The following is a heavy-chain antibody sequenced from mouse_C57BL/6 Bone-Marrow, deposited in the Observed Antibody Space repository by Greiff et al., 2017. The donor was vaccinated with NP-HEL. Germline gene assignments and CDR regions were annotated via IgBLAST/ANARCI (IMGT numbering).Heavy chain of an antibody. V-gene: IGHV2-2*01. CDR2: IWSGGST. Sequence: VMLVESGPGLVQPSQSLSITCTVSGFSLTSYGVHWVRQSPGKGLEWLGVIWSGGSTDYNAAFISRLSISKDNSKSQVFFKMNSLQADVTAIYYCARTYYSNYVGFYYAMDYWGQGTSVTVSS. CDR3: ARTYYSNYVGFYYAMDY. D-gene: IGHD2-5*01. J-gene: IGHJ4*01. CDR1: GFSLTSYG.